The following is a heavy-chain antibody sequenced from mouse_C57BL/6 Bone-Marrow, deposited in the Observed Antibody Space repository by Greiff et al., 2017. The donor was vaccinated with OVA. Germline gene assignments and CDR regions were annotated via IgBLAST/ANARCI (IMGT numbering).Heavy chain of an antibody. J-gene: IGHJ3*01. D-gene: IGHD4-1*01. CDR3: ARVLGQAY. V-gene: IGHV5-4*01. CDR1: GFTFSSYA. CDR2: ISDGGSYT. Sequence: EVQRVESGGGLVKPGGSLKLSCAASGFTFSSYAMSWVRQTPEKRLAWVATISDGGSYTYYPDNVKGRFTISRDNAKNNLYLQMSHLKSEDTAMYYCARVLGQAYWGQGTLVTVSA.